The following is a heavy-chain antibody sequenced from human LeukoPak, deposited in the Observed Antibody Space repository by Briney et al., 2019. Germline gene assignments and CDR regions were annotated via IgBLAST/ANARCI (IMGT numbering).Heavy chain of an antibody. CDR3: ARATSGYPYYYYYYGMDV. V-gene: IGHV1-2*04. J-gene: IGHJ6*02. D-gene: IGHD5-12*01. CDR2: INPNSGGT. Sequence: ASVKVSCKASGYTFTGYYMHWVRQAPGQGLEWMGWINPNSGGTNYAQKFQGWVTITRDTSISTAYMELSRLRSDDTAVYYCARATSGYPYYYYYYGMDVWGQGTTVTVSS. CDR1: GYTFTGYY.